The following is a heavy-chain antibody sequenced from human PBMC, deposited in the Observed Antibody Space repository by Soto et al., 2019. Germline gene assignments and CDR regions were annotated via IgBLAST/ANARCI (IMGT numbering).Heavy chain of an antibody. Sequence: QLQLQESGPGLVKPSETLSLTCNVSGGSISSSRSYWAWFRQPPGKEMEWIANIFYAGNTYYNPSLKSLFTVSVDSSKNQFSLKLDSVTAADTAVYYCARQAAAPGIDLWFDPWGQGTLVTVSS. CDR1: GGSISSSRSY. CDR3: ARQAAAPGIDLWFDP. J-gene: IGHJ5*02. D-gene: IGHD6-13*01. V-gene: IGHV4-39*01. CDR2: IFYAGNT.